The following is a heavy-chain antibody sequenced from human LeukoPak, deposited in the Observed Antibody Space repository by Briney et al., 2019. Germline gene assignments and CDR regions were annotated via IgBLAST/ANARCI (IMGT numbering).Heavy chain of an antibody. CDR2: INHSGST. CDR1: GGSFSGYY. J-gene: IGHJ4*02. Sequence: SETLSLTCAVYGGSFSGYYWSWIRQPPGKGLEWIGEINHSGSTNYNPPLKSRVTISVDTSKNQFSLKLSSVTAADTAVYYCARGSPSYDFWSGYHPPYFDYWGQGTLVTVSS. D-gene: IGHD3-3*01. V-gene: IGHV4-34*01. CDR3: ARGSPSYDFWSGYHPPYFDY.